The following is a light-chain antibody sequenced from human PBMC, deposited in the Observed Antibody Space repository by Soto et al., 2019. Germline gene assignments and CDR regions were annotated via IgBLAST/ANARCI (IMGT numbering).Light chain of an antibody. Sequence: QSVLTQPASVSGSPGQLITISCTGTSNGVGGYDYVSWHQQHPGKAPKLTIYEVRTRPSGVSNRSSGSKSGNTASLTISGLQAEDEAEYYCTSYTSSSTDVFGTGTKVTVL. V-gene: IGLV2-14*01. CDR1: SNGVGGYDY. J-gene: IGLJ1*01. CDR2: EVR. CDR3: TSYTSSSTDV.